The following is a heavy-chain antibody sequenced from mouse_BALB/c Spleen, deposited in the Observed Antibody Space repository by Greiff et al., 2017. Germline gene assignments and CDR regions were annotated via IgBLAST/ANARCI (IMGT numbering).Heavy chain of an antibody. CDR1: GYAFTNYL. CDR3: ARRTYGSSSYAMDY. V-gene: IGHV1-54*03. Sequence: QVQLQQSGAELVRPGTSVKVSCKASGYAFTNYLIEWVKQRPGQGLEWIGVINPGSGGTNYNEKFKGKATLTADKSSSTAYMQLSSLTSDDSAVYFCARRTYGSSSYAMDYWGQGTSVTVSS. J-gene: IGHJ4*01. CDR2: INPGSGGT. D-gene: IGHD1-1*01.